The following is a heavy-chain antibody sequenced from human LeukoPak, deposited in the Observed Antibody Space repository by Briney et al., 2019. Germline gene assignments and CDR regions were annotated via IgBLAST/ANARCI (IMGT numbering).Heavy chain of an antibody. V-gene: IGHV1-69*05. CDR1: GGTFSSYA. Sequence: SVKVSCKASGGTFSSYAISLVRQAPGQGLEWMGRIIPIFGTANYAQKFQGRVTITTDESTSTAYMELSSLRPEDTAVYYCARDRGSYYYDSSGYYYFDYWGQGTLVTVSS. CDR2: IIPIFGTA. J-gene: IGHJ4*02. CDR3: ARDRGSYYYDSSGYYYFDY. D-gene: IGHD3-22*01.